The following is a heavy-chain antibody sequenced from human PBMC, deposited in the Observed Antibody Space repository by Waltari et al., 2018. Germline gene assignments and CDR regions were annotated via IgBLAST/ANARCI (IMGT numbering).Heavy chain of an antibody. V-gene: IGHV3-7*04. D-gene: IGHD2-21*01. Sequence: EVNLVESGGGLVQPGGSLRLSCAASGFSLSDFWMHWARQAPGKGPEWVATIKQDGSEEYYVDSVKGRFTISRDNAKNSLYLQMNSLRLEDTAVYYCVRGAGWLLESWGQGTLATVSS. CDR1: GFSLSDFW. J-gene: IGHJ4*02. CDR3: VRGAGWLLES. CDR2: IKQDGSEE.